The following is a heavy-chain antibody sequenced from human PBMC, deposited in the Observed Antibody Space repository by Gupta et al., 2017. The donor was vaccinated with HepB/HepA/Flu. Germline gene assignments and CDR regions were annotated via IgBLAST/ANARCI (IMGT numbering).Heavy chain of an antibody. D-gene: IGHD4-23*01. CDR3: ARDLEEGNSDFPPYYYMDV. CDR2: INPSGGST. J-gene: IGHJ6*03. V-gene: IGHV1-46*01. CDR1: GYTFTSYY. Sequence: QVQLVQSGAEVKKPGASVKVSCKASGYTFTSYYMHWVRQAPGQGLEWMGIINPSGGSTSYAQKFQGRVTMSRDTSTSTVYMELSSLRSEDTAVYYCARDLEEGNSDFPPYYYMDVWGKGTTVTVSS.